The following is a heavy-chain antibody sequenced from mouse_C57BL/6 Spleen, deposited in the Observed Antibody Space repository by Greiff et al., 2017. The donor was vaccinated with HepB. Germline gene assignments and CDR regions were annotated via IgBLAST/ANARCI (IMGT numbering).Heavy chain of an antibody. CDR1: GYTFTGYW. V-gene: IGHV1-9*01. CDR2: ILPGSGST. CDR3: ARLEDYDRAWFAY. J-gene: IGHJ3*01. D-gene: IGHD2-4*01. Sequence: VQLQQSGAELMKPGASVKLSCKATGYTFTGYWIEWVKQRPGHGLEWIGEILPGSGSTNYNEKFKGKATFTADTSSNTAYMQHSSLTTEDSAISYCARLEDYDRAWFAYWGQGTLVTVSA.